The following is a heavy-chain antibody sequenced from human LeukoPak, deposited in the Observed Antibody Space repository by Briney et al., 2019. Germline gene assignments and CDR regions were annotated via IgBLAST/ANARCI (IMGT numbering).Heavy chain of an antibody. Sequence: ASVKGSCKASGYTFTGYYMHWVRQAPGQGLEWMGWINPNSGGTNYAQKFQGRVTMTRDTSISTAYMELSRLRSDDTAVYYCARGELLWFGELSSFDYWGQGTLVTVSS. J-gene: IGHJ4*02. CDR1: GYTFTGYY. CDR2: INPNSGGT. CDR3: ARGELLWFGELSSFDY. V-gene: IGHV1-2*02. D-gene: IGHD3-10*01.